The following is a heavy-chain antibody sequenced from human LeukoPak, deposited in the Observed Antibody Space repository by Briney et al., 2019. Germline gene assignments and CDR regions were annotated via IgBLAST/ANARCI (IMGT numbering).Heavy chain of an antibody. D-gene: IGHD3-22*01. V-gene: IGHV4-38-2*02. J-gene: IGHJ4*02. CDR3: TSDSSGYYFFDY. CDR1: GYSINSGYY. CDR2: IYHSGST. Sequence: SETLSLTCTVSGYSINSGYYWGWVRQPPGKGLEWIGSIYHSGSTYYNPSLKSRVTISVDTSKNHISLKLTSVTAADTAVYYCTSDSSGYYFFDYWGRGSLVTVSS.